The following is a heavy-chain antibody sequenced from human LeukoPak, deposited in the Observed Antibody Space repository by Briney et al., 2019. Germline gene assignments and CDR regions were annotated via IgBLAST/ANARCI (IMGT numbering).Heavy chain of an antibody. CDR2: ISSSSSYI. CDR3: ARDHSSSWWTGNYYYYYMDV. V-gene: IGHV3-21*01. Sequence: GGSLRLSCAASGFTFSSHSMNWVRQAPGKGLEWVSSISSSSSYIYYADSVKGRFTISRDNAKNSLYLQMNSLRAEDTAVYYCARDHSSSWWTGNYYYYYMDVWGKGTTVTVSS. CDR1: GFTFSSHS. D-gene: IGHD6-13*01. J-gene: IGHJ6*03.